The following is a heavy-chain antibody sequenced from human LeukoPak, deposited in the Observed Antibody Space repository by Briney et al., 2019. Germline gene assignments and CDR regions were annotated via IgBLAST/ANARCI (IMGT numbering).Heavy chain of an antibody. CDR2: INPKTGAT. J-gene: IGHJ3*01. CDR3: ARRRKELQAFDF. V-gene: IGHV1-2*04. CDR1: GYTFIDYY. D-gene: IGHD1-26*01. Sequence: ASVTVSCTTYGYTFIDYYIHWVRQAPGQGLEWMGWINPKTGATKSAQKFQDWVTLTGDTYMNTAYLEVTGLNSDDTAVYYCARRRKELQAFDFWGQGTSVTVSS.